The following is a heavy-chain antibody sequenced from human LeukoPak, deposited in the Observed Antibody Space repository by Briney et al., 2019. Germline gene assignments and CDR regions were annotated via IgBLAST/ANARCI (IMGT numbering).Heavy chain of an antibody. Sequence: GGSLRLSCAASGFTFSSYAMSWVRQAPGKGLEWVSAISGSGGSTYYADSVKGRFTISRDNAKNSLYLQMNSLRAEDTAVYYCAREKHYYDSSGFDYWGQGTLVTVSS. CDR3: AREKHYYDSSGFDY. CDR1: GFTFSSYA. J-gene: IGHJ4*02. V-gene: IGHV3-23*01. CDR2: ISGSGGST. D-gene: IGHD3-22*01.